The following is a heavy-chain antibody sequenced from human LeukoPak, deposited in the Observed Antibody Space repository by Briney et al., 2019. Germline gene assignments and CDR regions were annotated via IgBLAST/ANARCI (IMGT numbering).Heavy chain of an antibody. Sequence: GGSLRLSCAASGFTFSSYAMSWVRQAPGKGLEWVSGLSANDGTTYYADSVKGRFTISRDNSKNTLYLQMNSLRAEDTAVYYCAPGSYFDYWGQGTLVTVSS. CDR2: LSANDGTT. CDR1: GFTFSSYA. J-gene: IGHJ4*02. V-gene: IGHV3-23*01. CDR3: APGSYFDY. D-gene: IGHD1-26*01.